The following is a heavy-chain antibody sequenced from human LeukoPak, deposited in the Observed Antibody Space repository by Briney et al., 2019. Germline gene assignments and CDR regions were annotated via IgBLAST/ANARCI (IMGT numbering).Heavy chain of an antibody. J-gene: IGHJ4*02. Sequence: SETLSLTCTVSGGSISSYYRSWIRQPPGKGLEWIGYIYYSGSTNYNPSLKSRVTISVDTSKNQFSLKLSSVTAADTAVYYCARITGTTYYFDYWGQGTLVTVSS. D-gene: IGHD1-20*01. CDR3: ARITGTTYYFDY. CDR2: IYYSGST. V-gene: IGHV4-59*01. CDR1: GGSISSYY.